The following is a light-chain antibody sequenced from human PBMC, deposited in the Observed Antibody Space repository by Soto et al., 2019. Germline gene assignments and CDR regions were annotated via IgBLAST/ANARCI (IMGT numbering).Light chain of an antibody. Sequence: EIVISQSPATLSVSPGERATLSCRASQSVSSYLAWYQQKPGQAPRLLIYDASNRATGIPARFSGSGSGTDFTLTISSLEPEDFAVYYCQQFSSYPLTFGGGTNVHI. CDR2: DAS. CDR3: QQFSSYPLT. CDR1: QSVSSY. V-gene: IGKV3-11*01. J-gene: IGKJ4*01.